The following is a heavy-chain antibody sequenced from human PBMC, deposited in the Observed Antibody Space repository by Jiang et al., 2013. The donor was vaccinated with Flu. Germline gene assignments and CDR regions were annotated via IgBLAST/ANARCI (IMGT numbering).Heavy chain of an antibody. J-gene: IGHJ6*02. Sequence: SGDSVSSNSAAWNWIRQSPSRGLEWLGRTYYRSKSYNEYAVSVKSRITINPDTSKNQFSLQLNSVTPEDTAVYYCARGGRDYYAMDVWGQGTTVTVSS. V-gene: IGHV6-1*01. CDR3: ARGGRDYYAMDV. CDR2: TYYRSKSYN. CDR1: GDSVSSNSAA. D-gene: IGHD2-21*01.